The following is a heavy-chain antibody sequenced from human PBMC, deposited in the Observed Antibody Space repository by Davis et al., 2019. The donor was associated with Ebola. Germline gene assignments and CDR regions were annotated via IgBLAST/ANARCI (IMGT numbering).Heavy chain of an antibody. D-gene: IGHD3-9*01. J-gene: IGHJ4*02. CDR2: INHSGST. Sequence: SETLSLTCAVYGGSFSGYYWSWIRQPPGKGLEWIGEINHSGSTNYNPSLKSRVTISVDTSKNQFSLKLTSVTAADTAVYYCARGKRYFDWLLPFDYWGQGTLVTVSS. CDR1: GGSFSGYY. V-gene: IGHV4-34*01. CDR3: ARGKRYFDWLLPFDY.